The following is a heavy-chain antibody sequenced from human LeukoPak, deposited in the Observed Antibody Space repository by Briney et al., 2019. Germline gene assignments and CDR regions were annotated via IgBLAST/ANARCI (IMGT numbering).Heavy chain of an antibody. J-gene: IGHJ4*02. V-gene: IGHV3-21*01. CDR2: ISSSSSYI. D-gene: IGHD3-22*01. CDR1: GFTFSSYS. CDR3: ARDLGYDSSGYPGGYFDY. Sequence: GGSLRLSCAPSGFTFSSYSMNWVRQAPRKGLEWVSSISSSSSYIYYADSVKGRFTISRDNAKNSLYLQMNSLRAEDTAVYYCARDLGYDSSGYPGGYFDYWGQGTLVTVSS.